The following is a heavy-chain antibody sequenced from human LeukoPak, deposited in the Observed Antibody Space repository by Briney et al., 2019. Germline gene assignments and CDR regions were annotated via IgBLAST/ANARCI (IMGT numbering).Heavy chain of an antibody. D-gene: IGHD3-10*01. CDR1: GFTFSSYW. CDR2: INNDGSGT. V-gene: IGHV3-74*01. Sequence: GGSLRLSCAASGFTFSSYWMNWARQAPGKGLVWVSVINNDGSGTNYADSVKGRSTISRDNAKNTLYLQMTSLGAEDTAVYYCVRGGFGHVMDVWGQGTTVTVSS. CDR3: VRGGFGHVMDV. J-gene: IGHJ6*02.